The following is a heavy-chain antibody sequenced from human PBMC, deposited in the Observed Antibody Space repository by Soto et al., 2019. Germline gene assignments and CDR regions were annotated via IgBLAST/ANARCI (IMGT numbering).Heavy chain of an antibody. CDR3: ARESVRKQLAYYFDY. J-gene: IGHJ4*02. CDR1: GDSVSSNSAA. CDR2: TYYRSKWYN. V-gene: IGHV6-1*01. Sequence: SQTLSLTCAISGDSVSSNSAAWNWIRQSPSRGLEWLGRTYYRSKWYNDYAVPVKSRITFNPDTSKNQFSLHLNSVTPEDTAVYYCARESVRKQLAYYFDYWGQGTLVTVSS. D-gene: IGHD6-13*01.